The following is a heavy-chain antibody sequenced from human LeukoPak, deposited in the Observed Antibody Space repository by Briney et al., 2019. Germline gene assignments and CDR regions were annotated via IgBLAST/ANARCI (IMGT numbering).Heavy chain of an antibody. CDR2: MNPNSGNT. Sequence: GASVKVSCKASGYTFTSYDINWVRLATGQGLEWMGWMNPNSGNTGYAQKFQGRVTITADKSTSTAYMELSSLRSEDTAVYYCSGYSSSWTYWGQGTLVTVSS. V-gene: IGHV1-8*03. CDR3: SGYSSSWTY. J-gene: IGHJ4*02. CDR1: GYTFTSYD. D-gene: IGHD6-13*01.